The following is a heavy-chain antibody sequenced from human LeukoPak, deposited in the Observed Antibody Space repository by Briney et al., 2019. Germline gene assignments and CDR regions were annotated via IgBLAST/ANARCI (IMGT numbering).Heavy chain of an antibody. CDR1: GFTSSSYG. CDR2: IQYDGSNK. CDR3: AKDVVGQQWLENY. Sequence: GGSLRLSCAASGFTSSSYGTHRVREAPGEGLERVAFIQYDGSNKLYGDSVKGRFTISRDNSKNTLYLQMNSLRPEDTAVYYCAKDVVGQQWLENYWGQGTLVTVSS. D-gene: IGHD6-19*01. V-gene: IGHV3-30*02. J-gene: IGHJ4*02.